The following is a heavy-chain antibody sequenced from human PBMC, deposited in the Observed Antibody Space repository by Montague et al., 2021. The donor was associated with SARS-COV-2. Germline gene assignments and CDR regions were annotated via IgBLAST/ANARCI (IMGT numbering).Heavy chain of an antibody. V-gene: IGHV4-39*07. CDR2: IYYSGST. Sequence: SETLSLTCTVSGGSISSSSHYWGWIRQPPGKGLEWIGSIYYSGSTYYNPSLKSRVTISVDTSKNQFSLKLSSVTAAGTAVYYCARGVSWVTMIVVVAYFDYWGQGTLVTVSS. CDR1: GGSISSSSHY. CDR3: ARGVSWVTMIVVVAYFDY. D-gene: IGHD3-22*01. J-gene: IGHJ4*02.